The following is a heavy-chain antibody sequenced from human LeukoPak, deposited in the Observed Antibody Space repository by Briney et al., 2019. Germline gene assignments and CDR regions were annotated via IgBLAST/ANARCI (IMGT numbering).Heavy chain of an antibody. D-gene: IGHD3-3*01. Sequence: GGSLRLSCAASGLIVSNTYMSWIRQAPGKGLEWVSIMFRGGSTYYADSVKGRFTISRDNSENMLFLQMNSLRAEDTAVYYCARMYYDFWSGYPNDQFDYWGQGTLVTVSS. V-gene: IGHV3-66*01. CDR1: GLIVSNTY. CDR2: MFRGGST. CDR3: ARMYYDFWSGYPNDQFDY. J-gene: IGHJ4*02.